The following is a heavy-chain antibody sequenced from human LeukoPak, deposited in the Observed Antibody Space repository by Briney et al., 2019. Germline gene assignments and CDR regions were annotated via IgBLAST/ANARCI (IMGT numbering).Heavy chain of an antibody. CDR3: ARAVVAVAGSNFDY. V-gene: IGHV3-23*01. J-gene: IGHJ4*02. Sequence: GGSLRLSCAASGFTFSSYAMSWVRQAPGKGLEWVSAISGSGGGTYYADSVKGRFTISRDNSKNTLYLQMNSLRAEDTAVYYCARAVVAVAGSNFDYWGQGTLVTVSS. CDR1: GFTFSSYA. D-gene: IGHD6-19*01. CDR2: ISGSGGGT.